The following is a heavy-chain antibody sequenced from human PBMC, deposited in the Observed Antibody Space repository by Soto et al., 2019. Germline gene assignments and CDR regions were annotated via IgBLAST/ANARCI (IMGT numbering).Heavy chain of an antibody. J-gene: IGHJ6*02. CDR2: ISSSGSTI. CDR3: ARVDYCTSTRCYRTSSLYHYGMDV. Sequence: PGGSLRLSCAASGFRFSDYYMSWIRQAPGKGLEWVSYISSSGSTIYYADSVKGRFTISRDNAKNSLYLQMNSLRAEDTAVYYCARVDYCTSTRCYRTSSLYHYGMDVWGQGTTVTVSS. V-gene: IGHV3-11*01. D-gene: IGHD2-2*01. CDR1: GFRFSDYY.